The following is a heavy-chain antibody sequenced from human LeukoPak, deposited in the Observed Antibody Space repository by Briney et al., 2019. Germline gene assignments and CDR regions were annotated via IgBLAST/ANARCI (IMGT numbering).Heavy chain of an antibody. CDR3: ARDEAAAGGFDY. J-gene: IGHJ4*02. V-gene: IGHV3-23*01. CDR2: ISGSGGST. Sequence: GGSLRLSCAASGFTFSSYAMSWVRRAPGKGLEWVSAISGSGGSTYYADSVKGRFTISRDNSKNTLYLQMNSLRAEDTAVYYCARDEAAAGGFDYWGQGTLVTVSS. D-gene: IGHD6-13*01. CDR1: GFTFSSYA.